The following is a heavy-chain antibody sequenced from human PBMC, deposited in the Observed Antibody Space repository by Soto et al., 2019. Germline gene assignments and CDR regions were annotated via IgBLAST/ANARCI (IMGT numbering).Heavy chain of an antibody. CDR2: IHSSSNYI. J-gene: IGHJ4*02. V-gene: IGHV3-21*01. CDR3: ARGMGGAVAYFDY. CDR1: GFTFSSHS. Sequence: GGSLRLSCAASGFTFSSHSMNWVRQAPGKGLEWVSSIHSSSNYIYYADSVKGRSTISRDNAKNSLYLQMNSLRAEDTAIYYCARGMGGAVAYFDYWGQGTLVTVSS. D-gene: IGHD6-19*01.